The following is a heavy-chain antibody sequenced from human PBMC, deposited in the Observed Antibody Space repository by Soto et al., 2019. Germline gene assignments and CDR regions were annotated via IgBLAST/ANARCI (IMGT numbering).Heavy chain of an antibody. V-gene: IGHV3-15*07. Sequence: EVQLVESGGGLVKPGGSLRVSCAASGLILSNAWMNWVRQAPGKGMELVGRIKSKPDGGTTDYAAPVKGRFTISRDDSKNTLFLQMNGPKTEDTPVYYCASSQWLDAPFDDWGQGTLVTVSS. D-gene: IGHD6-19*01. J-gene: IGHJ4*02. CDR2: IKSKPDGGTT. CDR1: GLILSNAW. CDR3: ASSQWLDAPFDD.